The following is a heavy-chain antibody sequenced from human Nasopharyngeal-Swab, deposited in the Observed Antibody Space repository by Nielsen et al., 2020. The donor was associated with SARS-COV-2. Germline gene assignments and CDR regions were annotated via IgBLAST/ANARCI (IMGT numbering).Heavy chain of an antibody. CDR2: IGGSGVST. Sequence: GESLKISCTASGFTFSSYAMSWVRQAPGKGLEWVSAIGGSGVSTYYADAVKGRFTISRDNSKNTLFLQMSSLRDDDTAVYHCAKDWGRLTGVWGCAVDYWGQGTLVTVSS. D-gene: IGHD3-16*01. J-gene: IGHJ4*02. CDR1: GFTFSSYA. CDR3: AKDWGRLTGVWGCAVDY. V-gene: IGHV3-23*01.